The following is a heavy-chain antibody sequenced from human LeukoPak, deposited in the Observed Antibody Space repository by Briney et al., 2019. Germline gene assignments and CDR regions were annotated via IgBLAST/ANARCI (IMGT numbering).Heavy chain of an antibody. CDR3: ARRGNDYVWGSYPIDY. D-gene: IGHD3-16*02. CDR2: IYYSGST. Sequence: SETLSLTCTVSGGSISSSSYYWGWIRQPPGKGLEWIGRIYYSGSTYYNPSLKSRVTVSVDTSKNQFSLKLNSVTAADTAVYYCARRGNDYVWGSYPIDYWGQGTLVTVSS. V-gene: IGHV4-39*07. CDR1: GGSISSSSYY. J-gene: IGHJ4*02.